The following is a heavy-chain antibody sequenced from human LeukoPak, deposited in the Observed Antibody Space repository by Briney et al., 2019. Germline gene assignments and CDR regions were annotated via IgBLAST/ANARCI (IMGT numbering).Heavy chain of an antibody. CDR3: ASPDRRFGELRFDY. J-gene: IGHJ4*02. V-gene: IGHV4-39*01. D-gene: IGHD3-10*01. CDR1: GGSISSSSYY. Sequence: KPSETLSLTCTVSGGSISSSSYYWGWIRQPPGKGLEWIGSIYYSGSTYYNPSLKSRVTISVDTSKNQFSLKLSSVTAADTAVYYCASPDRRFGELRFDYWGQGTLVTVSS. CDR2: IYYSGST.